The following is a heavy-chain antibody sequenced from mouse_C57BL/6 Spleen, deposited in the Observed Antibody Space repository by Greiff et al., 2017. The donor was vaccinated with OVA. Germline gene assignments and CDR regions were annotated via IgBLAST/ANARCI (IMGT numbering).Heavy chain of an antibody. CDR1: GYTFTSYW. CDR2: IDPSDSYT. D-gene: IGHD2-2*01. V-gene: IGHV1-69*01. J-gene: IGHJ4*01. Sequence: QVQLQQPGAELVMPGASVKLSCKASGYTFTSYWMHWVKQRPGQGLEWIGEIDPSDSYTNYNQKFKGKSTLTVDKSSSTAYMQLSSLTSVDSAVYYGASAGGFSTMVNDAMDYWGQGTSVTVSA. CDR3: ASAGGFSTMVNDAMDY.